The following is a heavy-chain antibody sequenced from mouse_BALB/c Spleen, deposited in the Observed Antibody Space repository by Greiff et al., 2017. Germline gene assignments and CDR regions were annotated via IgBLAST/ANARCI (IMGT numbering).Heavy chain of an antibody. CDR3: ARKYGNYYFDY. CDR1: GYTFTSYW. D-gene: IGHD2-10*02. Sequence: DLVKPGASVKLSCKASGYTFTSYWINWIKQRPGQGLEWIGRIAPGSGSTYYNEMFKGKATLTVDTSSSTAYIQLSSLSSEDSAVYFCARKYGNYYFDYWGQGTTLTVSS. CDR2: IAPGSGST. V-gene: IGHV1S41*01. J-gene: IGHJ2*01.